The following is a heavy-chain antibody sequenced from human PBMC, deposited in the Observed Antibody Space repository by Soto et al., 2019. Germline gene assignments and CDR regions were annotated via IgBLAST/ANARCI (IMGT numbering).Heavy chain of an antibody. J-gene: IGHJ5*02. CDR1: GGSISKFY. V-gene: IGHV4-4*07. Sequence: SQTLSLTCNVSGGSISKFYWAWIRKTAGNGLEWMGRVYATGTTDYDPSLRSRVAMSVDISKKTFSLRLRSVTGADSGVYYCVRDGSKSLRDWFDPWGQGILVTVSS. CDR3: VRDGSKSLRDWFDP. CDR2: VYATGTT.